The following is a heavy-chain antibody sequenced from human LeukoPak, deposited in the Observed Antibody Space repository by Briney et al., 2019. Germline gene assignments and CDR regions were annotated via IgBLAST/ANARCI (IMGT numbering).Heavy chain of an antibody. V-gene: IGHV3-7*03. CDR2: IKEDGGQK. Sequence: GGSLSLSCVVSGFTFSEYWMTWVRQAPGKGLEWVANIKEDGGQKHYVDSVKGRFTIFRDNAKNTLYLQMDSLRAEDTAVYYCARSGDKNVMGGQGTLITVSS. J-gene: IGHJ4*02. CDR1: GFTFSEYW. D-gene: IGHD3-10*01. CDR3: ARSGDKNVM.